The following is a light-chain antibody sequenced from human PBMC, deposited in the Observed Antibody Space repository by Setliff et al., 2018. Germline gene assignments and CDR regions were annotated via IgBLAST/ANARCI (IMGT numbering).Light chain of an antibody. CDR3: SSYTSSSSYV. J-gene: IGLJ1*01. V-gene: IGLV2-14*03. CDR2: DVS. Sequence: QSALTQPASVSGSPGQSITISCTGTSSDVGGYHYVSWYQQHPGKAPKLMIYDVSNRPSGVSNRFSGSKSGNTASLTISGLQAEGEADYYCSSYTSSSSYVFGTGTKVTVL. CDR1: SSDVGGYHY.